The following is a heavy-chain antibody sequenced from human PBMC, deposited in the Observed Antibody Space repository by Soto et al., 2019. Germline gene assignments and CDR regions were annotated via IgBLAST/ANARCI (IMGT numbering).Heavy chain of an antibody. CDR1: GYTFTHFY. D-gene: IGHD3-9*01. CDR3: ARDEGGYDILTGYYKAHPFDY. Sequence: QVHLEQSGAEVKKPGDSVKVSCKASGYTFTHFYITWVRQAPGQGLEWMGAISPHNFNTNFAQKVQGRVTLTTDTSTNTAYMELRSLTSADTAVYYCARDEGGYDILTGYYKAHPFDYWGQGVLVTVSS. J-gene: IGHJ4*02. CDR2: ISPHNFNT. V-gene: IGHV1-18*01.